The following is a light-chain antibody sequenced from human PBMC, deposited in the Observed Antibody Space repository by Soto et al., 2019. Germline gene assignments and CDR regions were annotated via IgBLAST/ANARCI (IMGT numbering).Light chain of an antibody. CDR1: TGPVTSGRY. CDR2: DTS. V-gene: IGLV7-46*01. J-gene: IGLJ3*02. CDR3: LLAYSGGRV. Sequence: QAVVTQEPSVTVSPGGTVTLTCDSSTGPVTSGRYPYWFQQKPGQAPRTLVYDTSRKYSWTPARFSGSLLRGKAALTLSGARSEDEADYYCLLAYSGGRVFGGGTKGTVL.